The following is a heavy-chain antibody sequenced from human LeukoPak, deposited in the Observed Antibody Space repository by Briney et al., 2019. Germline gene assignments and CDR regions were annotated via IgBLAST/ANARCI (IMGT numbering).Heavy chain of an antibody. D-gene: IGHD6-19*01. CDR2: ISGYNGNT. J-gene: IGHJ4*02. CDR1: GYTFTSYG. Sequence: ASVKVSCKAAGYTFTSYGISCVRQAPGKGLEWMGWISGYNGNTNYAQKLQGRVTMTTDTSTSAAYMELRSLRSDATAVYYCARDLKRGYSSGRYSWGTGSSNDYWGQGTLVTVSS. CDR3: ARDLKRGYSSGRYSWGTGSSNDY. V-gene: IGHV1-18*01.